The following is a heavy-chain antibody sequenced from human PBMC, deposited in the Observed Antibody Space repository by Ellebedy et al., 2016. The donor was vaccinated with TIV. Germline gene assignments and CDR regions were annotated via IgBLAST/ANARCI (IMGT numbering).Heavy chain of an antibody. J-gene: IGHJ4*02. CDR1: GFTFSIYW. Sequence: PGGSLRLSCAASGFTFSIYWMSWVRQAPGKGLECVANIKQDGSEKSYVDSVKGRFTISRDNAKNSLYLQMNSLRAEDTAVYYCARVQLVWFESDCWGQGTLVTVSS. V-gene: IGHV3-7*01. CDR2: IKQDGSEK. CDR3: ARVQLVWFESDC. D-gene: IGHD3-10*01.